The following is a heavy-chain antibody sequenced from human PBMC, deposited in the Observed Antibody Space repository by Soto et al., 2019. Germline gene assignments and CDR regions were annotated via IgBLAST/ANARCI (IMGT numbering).Heavy chain of an antibody. CDR1: GFSLTTSGVG. CDR2: LYWDDDK. Sequence: QITLNESGPTQVKPRQTLTLTCTFSGFSLTTSGVGVGWIRQSPGKAPEWLALLYWDDDKRYSPSLKSRLTITKDTSKNQVVLTMADLDPADTATYYCAHRVLRTVFGLVTTTAIYFDFWGQGTPVSVS. V-gene: IGHV2-5*02. D-gene: IGHD3-3*01. J-gene: IGHJ4*02. CDR3: AHRVLRTVFGLVTTTAIYFDF.